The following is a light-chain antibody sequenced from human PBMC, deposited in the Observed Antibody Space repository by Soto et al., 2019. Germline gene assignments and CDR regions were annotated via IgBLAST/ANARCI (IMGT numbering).Light chain of an antibody. CDR3: QQYGSSPYT. V-gene: IGKV3-20*01. J-gene: IGKJ2*01. CDR1: QSVSSDY. CDR2: GAT. Sequence: EIVLTQSPGTLSLSPGERATLSCRASQSVSSDYLAWYQQKPDQAPRLLLYGATNRTAGIPDRFSGSGSGTDFTLTISRLEPEDFAVYYCQQYGSSPYTFGQGTKLEIK.